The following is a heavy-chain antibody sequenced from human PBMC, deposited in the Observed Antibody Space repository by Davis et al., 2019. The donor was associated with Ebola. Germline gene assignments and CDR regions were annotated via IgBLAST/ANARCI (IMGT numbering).Heavy chain of an antibody. CDR2: IRYDGSNK. V-gene: IGHV3-30*02. D-gene: IGHD3-22*01. CDR1: GFTFSSYA. CDR3: ARVYYYDSSGYCPSNY. Sequence: GGSLRLSCAASGFTFSSYAMHWVRQAPGKGLEWVAFIRYDGSNKYYADSVKGRFAISRDNSKNTLYLQMNSLRAEDTALYYCARVYYYDSSGYCPSNYWGKGTLVTSPS. J-gene: IGHJ4*02.